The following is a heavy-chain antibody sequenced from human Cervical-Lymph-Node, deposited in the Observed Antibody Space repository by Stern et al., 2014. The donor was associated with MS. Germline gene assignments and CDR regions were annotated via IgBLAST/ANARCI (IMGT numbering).Heavy chain of an antibody. CDR1: GGSISSRY. V-gene: IGHV4-59*08. Sequence: ESGPGLVKPSETLSLTCAVSGGSISSRYWGWIRQPPGKGLEWIGLISHSGDTKYNPSLKSRVTISLDTSKNQFSLKGTSVTAADTAVYYCARLSTAVDFWGQGTLVTVSS. CDR3: ARLSTAVDF. CDR2: ISHSGDT. J-gene: IGHJ4*02.